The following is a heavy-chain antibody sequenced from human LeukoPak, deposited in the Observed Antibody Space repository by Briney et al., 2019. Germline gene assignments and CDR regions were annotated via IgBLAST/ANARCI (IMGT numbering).Heavy chain of an antibody. CDR3: AKEGPLRYFDWLPNHYYMDV. V-gene: IGHV3-23*01. J-gene: IGHJ6*03. Sequence: PGGSLRLSCAASGFTFSSYAMSWVRQAPGKGLGWVSIISGSGGSTYYADSVKGRFTISRDNSKNTLYFQMNSLRAEDTAVYYCAKEGPLRYFDWLPNHYYMDVWGKGTTVTVSS. D-gene: IGHD3-9*01. CDR2: ISGSGGST. CDR1: GFTFSSYA.